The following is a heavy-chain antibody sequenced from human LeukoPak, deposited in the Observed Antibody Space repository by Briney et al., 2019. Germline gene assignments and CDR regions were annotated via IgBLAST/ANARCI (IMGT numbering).Heavy chain of an antibody. CDR1: GYPFTSYG. CDR2: ISAYNGNT. Sequence: ASVKVSCKASGYPFTSYGISWVRPAPGQGLEWMGWISAYNGNTNYAQKLQGRVTMTTDTSTSTAYMELRSLRSDDTAVYYCARDNEPYCSSTSCYLIDYWGQGTLVTVSS. CDR3: ARDNEPYCSSTSCYLIDY. V-gene: IGHV1-18*01. J-gene: IGHJ4*02. D-gene: IGHD2-2*01.